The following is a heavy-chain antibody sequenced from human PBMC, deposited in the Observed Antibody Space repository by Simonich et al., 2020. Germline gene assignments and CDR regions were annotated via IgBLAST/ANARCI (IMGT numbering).Heavy chain of an antibody. J-gene: IGHJ6*03. CDR3: ARDGLGTAYYYYMDV. CDR2: IKQDGSEK. V-gene: IGHV3-7*01. CDR1: GFTFSSYW. D-gene: IGHD7-27*01. Sequence: EVQLVESGGGLVQPGGSLRLSCAASGFTFSSYWMSWVRQAPGKGLEWVANIKQDGSEKYYVDSVKGRFTNSRDKAKNSLYLQMNSLRAEDTAVYYCARDGLGTAYYYYMDVWGKGTTVTVSS.